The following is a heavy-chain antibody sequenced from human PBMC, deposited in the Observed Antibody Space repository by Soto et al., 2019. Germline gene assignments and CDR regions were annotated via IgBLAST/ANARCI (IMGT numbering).Heavy chain of an antibody. V-gene: IGHV1-69*02. D-gene: IGHD5-18*01. CDR1: GGTFSSYT. J-gene: IGHJ6*03. Sequence: QVQLVQSGAEVKKPGSSVKVSCKASGGTFSSYTISWVRQAPGQGLEWMGRIIPILGIANYAQKFQGRVTITADKSTSTADMELSSLRSEDTAVYYCATVDTAMVYSGYHEPRSGSYYYYMDVWGKGTTVTVSS. CDR2: IIPILGIA. CDR3: ATVDTAMVYSGYHEPRSGSYYYYMDV.